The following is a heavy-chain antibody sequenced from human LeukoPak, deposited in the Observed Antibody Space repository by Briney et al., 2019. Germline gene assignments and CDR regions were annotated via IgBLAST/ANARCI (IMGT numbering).Heavy chain of an antibody. CDR1: GGSISSSSYY. CDR2: IYYSGST. D-gene: IGHD2/OR15-2a*01. Sequence: SETLSLTCTVSGGSISSSSYYWGWIRQPPGKGLEWIGSIYYSGSTYYNPSLKSRVTISVDTSKNRFSLKLSSVTAADTAVYYCARHGIYPDSTLPLDYWGQGTLVTVSS. CDR3: ARHGIYPDSTLPLDY. V-gene: IGHV4-39*01. J-gene: IGHJ4*02.